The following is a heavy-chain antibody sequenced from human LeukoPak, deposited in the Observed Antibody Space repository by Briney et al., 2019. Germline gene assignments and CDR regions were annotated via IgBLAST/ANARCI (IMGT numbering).Heavy chain of an antibody. CDR3: ARDGILYPGGFDI. CDR1: GFTFSSYE. D-gene: IGHD1-26*01. Sequence: GGSLRLSCVASGFTFSSYEMNWVRQAPGKGLEWVSYISSSGSTIYYADSVKGRFTISRDNAKNSLYLQMNSLRAEDTAVYYCARDGILYPGGFDIWGQGTMVTVSS. J-gene: IGHJ3*02. CDR2: ISSSGSTI. V-gene: IGHV3-48*03.